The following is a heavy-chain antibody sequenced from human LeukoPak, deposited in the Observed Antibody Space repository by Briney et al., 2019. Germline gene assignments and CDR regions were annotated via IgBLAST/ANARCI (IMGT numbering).Heavy chain of an antibody. Sequence: SETLSLTCTVSGGSISSYYWSWIRQPPGKGLEWIGYIYYSGSTNYSPSLKSRVTISVDTSKNQFSLKLSSVTAADTAVYYCASFSSGWSLDYWGQGTLVTVSS. V-gene: IGHV4-59*01. CDR2: IYYSGST. CDR1: GGSISSYY. D-gene: IGHD6-19*01. CDR3: ASFSSGWSLDY. J-gene: IGHJ4*02.